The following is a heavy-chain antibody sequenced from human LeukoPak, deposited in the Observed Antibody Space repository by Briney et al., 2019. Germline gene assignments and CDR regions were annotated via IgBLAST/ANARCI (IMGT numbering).Heavy chain of an antibody. CDR2: IYTSGST. Sequence: SETLSLTCTVSGGSISSYYWSWIRRPAGTGLEWIGRIYTSGSTNYNPSLKSRVTMSVDTSKNQFSLKLSSVTAADTAVYYCARDSTVVPAGIIELNYYYGMDVWGQGTTVTVSS. V-gene: IGHV4-4*07. J-gene: IGHJ6*02. D-gene: IGHD2-2*01. CDR3: ARDSTVVPAGIIELNYYYGMDV. CDR1: GGSISSYY.